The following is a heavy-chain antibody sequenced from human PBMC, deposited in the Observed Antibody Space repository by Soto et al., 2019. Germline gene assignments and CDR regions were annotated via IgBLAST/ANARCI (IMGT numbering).Heavy chain of an antibody. Sequence: QVTVKESGPVLVKPTETLTLTCTVSGFSLSNAGLGVSWIRQPPGKALEWLAHISSNDEKSYSTSLKSRLTISKDTSKSQVVLTMTHMDPVDTATYYCASTYTTSWYWFDPWGQGTLVTVSS. V-gene: IGHV2-26*01. CDR2: ISSNDEK. D-gene: IGHD6-13*01. CDR3: ASTYTTSWYWFDP. J-gene: IGHJ5*02. CDR1: GFSLSNAGLG.